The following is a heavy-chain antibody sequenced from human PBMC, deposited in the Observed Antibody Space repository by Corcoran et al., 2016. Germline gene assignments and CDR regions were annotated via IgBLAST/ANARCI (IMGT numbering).Heavy chain of an antibody. CDR1: GFSLSTGGMR. D-gene: IGHD2-15*01. V-gene: IGHV2-70*04. J-gene: IGHJ4*02. CDR2: IDWDDEQ. Sequence: QVTLKESGPALVKPTQTLTLTCTFSGFSLSTGGMRVSWIRQPPGKALEWLARIDWDDEQFYSTPLKTRLSITKDTSKTQVVPKMNNMDPVDTATSYCARSYCTTGRCYCLPSPFDYWGQGTLVTVSS. CDR3: ARSYCTTGRCYCLPSPFDY.